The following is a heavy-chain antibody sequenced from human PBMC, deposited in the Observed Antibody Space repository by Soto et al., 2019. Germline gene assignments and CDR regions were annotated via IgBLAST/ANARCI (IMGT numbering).Heavy chain of an antibody. D-gene: IGHD3-10*01. J-gene: IGHJ4*02. CDR1: GFTFSSYA. CDR2: ISSNGGST. Sequence: EVQLVESGGGLVQPGGSLRLSCAASGFTFSSYAMHWVRQAPGKGLEYVSAISSNGGSTYYANSVKGRFTISRDNSKNTLYLQMGGLSAEDMALHYCARHGGAGSSYYFDYWGQGTLVTVSS. CDR3: ARHGGAGSSYYFDY. V-gene: IGHV3-64*01.